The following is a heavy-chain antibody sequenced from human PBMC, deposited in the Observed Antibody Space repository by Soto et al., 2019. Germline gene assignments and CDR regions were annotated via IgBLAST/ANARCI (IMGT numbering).Heavy chain of an antibody. CDR3: ARDPGFGFGYSYAFAMDV. CDR1: GYTFSNYG. V-gene: IGHV1-18*01. D-gene: IGHD5-18*01. J-gene: IGHJ6*02. CDR2: ISGYNGNT. Sequence: ASVKVSCKASGYTFSNYGISWVRQGPGQGLEWMEWISGYNGNTHYEEKVQDRIKMTTDTSTSTTYLGLRSLRSDDTAVYFCARDPGFGFGYSYAFAMDVWGQGTTVTVSS.